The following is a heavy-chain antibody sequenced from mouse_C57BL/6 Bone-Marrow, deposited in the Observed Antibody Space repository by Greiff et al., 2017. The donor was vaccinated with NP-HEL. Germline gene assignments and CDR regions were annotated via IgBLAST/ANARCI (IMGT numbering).Heavy chain of an antibody. V-gene: IGHV1-54*01. Sequence: VQLQQSGAELVRPGTSVKVSCKASGYAFTNYLIEWVKQRPGQGLEWIGVINPGSGGTNYNEKFKGKATLTADKSSSTAYMQLSSLTSEDSAVYFCARRRAYYSNYVDYWGQGTTLTVSS. J-gene: IGHJ2*01. CDR1: GYAFTNYL. D-gene: IGHD2-5*01. CDR3: ARRRAYYSNYVDY. CDR2: INPGSGGT.